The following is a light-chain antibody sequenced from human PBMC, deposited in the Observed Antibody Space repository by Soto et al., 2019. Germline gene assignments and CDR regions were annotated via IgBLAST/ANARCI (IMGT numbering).Light chain of an antibody. J-gene: IGLJ2*01. V-gene: IGLV1-51*01. CDR2: DNN. CDR1: SSNIGNNY. Sequence: QSVLTQPPSVSAAPGQKVPISFAGSSSNIGNNYVSWYQQLPGTAPKLLIYDNNKRPSGIPDRFSGSKSGTSATLGITGLQTGDEADYYCGTWDSSLSVVVFGGGTKLTVL. CDR3: GTWDSSLSVVV.